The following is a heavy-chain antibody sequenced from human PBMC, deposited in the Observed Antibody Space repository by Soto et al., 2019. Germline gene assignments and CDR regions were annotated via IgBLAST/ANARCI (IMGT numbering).Heavy chain of an antibody. Sequence: QVQLVQSGAEVKKPGASVKVSCKASGYTFTSYGISWVRQAPGQGLEWMGWISAYNGNTNYAQNLQGRVTMTTDTSTSTAYMELWSLRADDTAVYYCAGLAGDTAAGHGGDYWGQGTLVTVSS. D-gene: IGHD6-13*01. V-gene: IGHV1-18*01. CDR3: AGLAGDTAAGHGGDY. CDR1: GYTFTSYG. J-gene: IGHJ4*02. CDR2: ISAYNGNT.